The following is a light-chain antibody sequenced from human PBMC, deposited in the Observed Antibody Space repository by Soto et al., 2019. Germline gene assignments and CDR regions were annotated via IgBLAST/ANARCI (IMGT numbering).Light chain of an antibody. CDR1: QSVSNF. J-gene: IGKJ3*01. V-gene: IGKV3-11*01. CDR2: DVS. CDR3: QHRSY. Sequence: EIVLTQSPATLSLSPGERVTLSCRASQSVSNFLAWYQHKPGQAPRHLIYDVSNRATGIPARFSGRGSGTDFTLTISSIEPEDFAVYYCQHRSYFGHGIKVDIK.